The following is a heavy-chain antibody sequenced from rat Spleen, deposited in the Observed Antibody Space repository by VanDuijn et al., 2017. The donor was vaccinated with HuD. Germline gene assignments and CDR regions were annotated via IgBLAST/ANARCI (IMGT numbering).Heavy chain of an antibody. V-gene: IGHV5-19*01. J-gene: IGHJ2*01. Sequence: EVQLVESGGGLVQPGRSLKLSCAASGFTFSNYGMHWIRQAPTKGLEWVASISPSGGSTYYRDSVKGRFTISRDNAKSTLYLQMDSLRSEDTATYYFATIPYYYGSSGMYTTDYYFDYWGQGVMVTVSS. D-gene: IGHD1-6*01. CDR3: ATIPYYYGSSGMYTTDYYFDY. CDR2: ISPSGGST. CDR1: GFTFSNYG.